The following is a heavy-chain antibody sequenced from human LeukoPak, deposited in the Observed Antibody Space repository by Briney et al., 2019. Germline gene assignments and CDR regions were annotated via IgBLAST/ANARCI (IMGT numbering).Heavy chain of an antibody. CDR1: GGSFSGYY. D-gene: IGHD3-22*01. Sequence: SQTLSLTCAVYGGSFSGYYRSWIRQPPGKGLEWIGEINHSGSTNYNPSLKSRVTISVDTSKNQFSLKLSSVTAADTAVYYCARGVVRPHYYYDSSGYYGDYYYYGMDVWGQGTTVTVSS. CDR3: ARGVVRPHYYYDSSGYYGDYYYYGMDV. J-gene: IGHJ6*02. CDR2: INHSGST. V-gene: IGHV4-34*01.